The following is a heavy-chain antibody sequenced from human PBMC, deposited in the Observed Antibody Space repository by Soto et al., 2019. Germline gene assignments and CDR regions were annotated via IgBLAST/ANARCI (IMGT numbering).Heavy chain of an antibody. CDR1: GFTLSGFD. V-gene: IGHV3-73*01. D-gene: IGHD2-15*01. J-gene: IGHJ4*02. Sequence: GGSLRLSCAASGFTLSGFDIHWVRQASGEGLEWVGRIKTKVESYATELAASVKGRFTLSRDDPKNTAYLEMNSLKTEDTAVYYCTRRYCSGGGCYSDFDYWGQGALVTVSS. CDR2: IKTKVESYAT. CDR3: TRRYCSGGGCYSDFDY.